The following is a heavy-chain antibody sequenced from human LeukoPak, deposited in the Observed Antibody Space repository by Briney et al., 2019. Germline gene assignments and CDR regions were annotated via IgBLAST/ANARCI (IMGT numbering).Heavy chain of an antibody. V-gene: IGHV1-69*13. CDR3: ARDRGYCSSTSCLNWFDP. CDR1: GGTFSSYA. J-gene: IGHJ5*02. Sequence: SVKVSCKASGGTFSSYAISWVRQAPGQGLEWMGGIIPIFGTANYAQEFQGRVTITADESTSTAYMELSSLRSEDTAVYYCARDRGYCSSTSCLNWFDPWGQGTLVTVSS. CDR2: IIPIFGTA. D-gene: IGHD2-2*01.